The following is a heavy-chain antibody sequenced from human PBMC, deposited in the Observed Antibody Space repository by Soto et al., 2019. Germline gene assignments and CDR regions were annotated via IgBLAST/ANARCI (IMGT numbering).Heavy chain of an antibody. D-gene: IGHD1-26*01. CDR3: ARDRRSYALDY. V-gene: IGHV1-18*01. J-gene: IGHJ4*02. CDR2: ISADNGNT. Sequence: QVQLVQSGAEVKKPGASVKVSCKASGYTFTSYGISWVRQAPGQGLEWMGWISADNGNTNYAQKPQGRXTXTXXTSTSTAYMELRSLRSDDTAVYYCARDRRSYALDYWGQGTLVTVSS. CDR1: GYTFTSYG.